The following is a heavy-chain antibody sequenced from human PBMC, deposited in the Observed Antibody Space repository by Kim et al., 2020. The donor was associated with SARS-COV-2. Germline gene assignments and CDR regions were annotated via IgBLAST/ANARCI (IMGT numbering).Heavy chain of an antibody. D-gene: IGHD3-10*01. J-gene: IGHJ6*02. CDR1: GGSISPYS. V-gene: IGHV4-59*01. Sequence: SETLSLTCTVSGGSISPYSWSWIRQPPGKGLEWIGYIYYTGSTNYNPSLKSRVTISVDASKSQFSLKLASVTAADTALYYCARGGGRMRGNYYSMDVWGQGTTVTVSS. CDR2: IYYTGST. CDR3: ARGGGRMRGNYYSMDV.